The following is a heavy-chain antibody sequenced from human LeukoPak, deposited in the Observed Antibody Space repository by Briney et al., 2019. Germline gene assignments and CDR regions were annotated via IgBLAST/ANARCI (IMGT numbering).Heavy chain of an antibody. CDR3: ARGGRDYGDPRFDP. J-gene: IGHJ5*02. D-gene: IGHD4-17*01. CDR1: GYTFNSYY. V-gene: IGHV1-46*02. Sequence: ASVTVSCKASGYTFNSYYMHWVRQAPGQGLEWMGLINPSGGRTSYAQKFQGRVTMTRDTSTRTIYIELYSLRSDDTAVYYCARGGRDYGDPRFDPWGQGTLVTVSS. CDR2: INPSGGRT.